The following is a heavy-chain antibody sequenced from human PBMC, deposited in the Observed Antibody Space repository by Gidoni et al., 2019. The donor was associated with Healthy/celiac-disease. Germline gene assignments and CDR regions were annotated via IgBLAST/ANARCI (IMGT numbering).Heavy chain of an antibody. Sequence: QVQLAQSGAEVKKPGASVKVSCKASGYTFTGYYMHWVRQAPGQGLEWMGWINPNSGGTNYAQKFQGRVTMTRDTSISTAYMELSRLRSDDTAVYYCARVGHFGDYYYGMDVWGQGTTVTVSS. CDR2: INPNSGGT. J-gene: IGHJ6*02. D-gene: IGHD3-3*01. V-gene: IGHV1-2*02. CDR1: GYTFTGYY. CDR3: ARVGHFGDYYYGMDV.